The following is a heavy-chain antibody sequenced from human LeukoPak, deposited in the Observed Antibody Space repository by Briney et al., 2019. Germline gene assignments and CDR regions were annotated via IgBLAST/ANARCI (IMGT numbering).Heavy chain of an antibody. CDR3: AKVRYYYGSGSCQTNFDY. CDR2: ISYDGSNK. V-gene: IGHV3-30*18. Sequence: PGRSLRLSCAASGFTFSSYGMHWVRQAPGKGLEWVAVISYDGSNKYYADSVKGRFTISRDNSKNTLYLQMNSLRAEDTAVYYCAKVRYYYGSGSCQTNFDYWGQGTLVTVSS. J-gene: IGHJ4*02. D-gene: IGHD3-10*01. CDR1: GFTFSSYG.